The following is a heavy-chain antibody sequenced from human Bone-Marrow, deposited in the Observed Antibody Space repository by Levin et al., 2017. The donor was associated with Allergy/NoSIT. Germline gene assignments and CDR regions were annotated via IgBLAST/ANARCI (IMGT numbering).Heavy chain of an antibody. CDR1: GFTFNSYS. CDR3: ARGTPYYYESHFDY. D-gene: IGHD3-22*01. V-gene: IGHV3-30-3*01. CDR2: VSSDGGNK. Sequence: GGSLRLSCAASGFTFNSYSFHWVRQAPGKGLEWVAVVSSDGGNKYYGDSVKGRIFISRDNSKNTVYLDINSLSAGDTALYYCARGTPYYYESHFDYWGQGTQITVSS. J-gene: IGHJ4*02.